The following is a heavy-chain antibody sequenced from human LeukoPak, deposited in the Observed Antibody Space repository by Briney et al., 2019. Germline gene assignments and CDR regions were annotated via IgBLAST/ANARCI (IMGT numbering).Heavy chain of an antibody. Sequence: GGSLRLSCAASGFIFTNYFMSWVRQAPGKGLEWVASIKHDGSEKYYVDSVRGRFTISRDNTMNSLYLQMSSLRAEDTAVYYCATDRGWRTSGYYLYYFEHWGQGTLVTYSS. D-gene: IGHD3-3*01. J-gene: IGHJ4*02. CDR3: ATDRGWRTSGYYLYYFEH. CDR2: IKHDGSEK. CDR1: GFIFTNYF. V-gene: IGHV3-7*01.